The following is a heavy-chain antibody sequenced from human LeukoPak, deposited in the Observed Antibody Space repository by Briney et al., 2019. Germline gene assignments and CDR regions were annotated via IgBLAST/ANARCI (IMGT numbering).Heavy chain of an antibody. D-gene: IGHD2-8*01. CDR2: ISGSGGST. CDR1: GFTFSDYY. J-gene: IGHJ4*02. V-gene: IGHV3-23*01. Sequence: GGSLRLSCAASGFTFSDYYMSWIRQAPGKGLEWVSAISGSGGSTYYADSVKGRFTISRDNSKNTLYLQMNSLRAEDTAVYYCAKQGGVSAYYFDYWGQGTLVTVSS. CDR3: AKQGGVSAYYFDY.